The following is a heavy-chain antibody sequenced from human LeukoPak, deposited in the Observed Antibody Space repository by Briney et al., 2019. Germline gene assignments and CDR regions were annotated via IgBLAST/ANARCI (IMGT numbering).Heavy chain of an antibody. CDR1: GFIFSDYG. J-gene: IGHJ4*02. V-gene: IGHV3-30*02. CDR3: AKDYNWNDY. D-gene: IGHD1-1*01. CDR2: IRYDGSNK. Sequence: GGSLRLSCTSSGFIFSDYGMHWVRQAPGKEPQWVAFIRYDGSNKYYADSVNGRFTISRDNSKNTLYLQMNSLRAEDTAVYYCAKDYNWNDYWGQGTLVTVSS.